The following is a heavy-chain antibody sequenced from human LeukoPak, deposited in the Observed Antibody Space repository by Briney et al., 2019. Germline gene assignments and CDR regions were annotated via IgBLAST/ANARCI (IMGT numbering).Heavy chain of an antibody. CDR3: ARSPIVGDYFDY. V-gene: IGHV5-51*01. CDR2: IYPDDSDT. D-gene: IGHD1-26*01. J-gene: IGHJ4*02. Sequence: GESLKISCKGSGYSFTSHWVGWVRQMPGKGLEGMGIIYPDDSDTRYSPSFEGQVTFSADKSINTAYLQWSSLKASDTAMYYCARSPIVGDYFDYWGQGTLVAVSS. CDR1: GYSFTSHW.